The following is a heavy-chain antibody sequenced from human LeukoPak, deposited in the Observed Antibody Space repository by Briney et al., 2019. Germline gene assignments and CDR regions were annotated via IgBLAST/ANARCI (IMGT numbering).Heavy chain of an antibody. D-gene: IGHD4-17*01. CDR3: ARDPSVTTLGY. CDR2: IYSGGST. J-gene: IGHJ4*02. V-gene: IGHV3-53*01. Sequence: GGSLRLSCAASGFTVSSNYMSWVRQAPGKGLEWVSVIYSGGSTYYADSVKGRFTISRDNSKNTLYLQMNSLRPEDTAVYYCARDPSVTTLGYWGQGTLVTVSS. CDR1: GFTVSSNY.